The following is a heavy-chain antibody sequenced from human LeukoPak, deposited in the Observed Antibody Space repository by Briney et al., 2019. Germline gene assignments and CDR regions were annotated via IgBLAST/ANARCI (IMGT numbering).Heavy chain of an antibody. V-gene: IGHV1-2*06. Sequence: ASVTVSCTASGYTFTGYYMHWVRQAPGQGLEWMGRINPNSGGTNYAQKFQGRVTMTRDTSISTAYMELSRLRSDDTAVYYCARGCSGGSCYGYYFDYWGQGTLVTVSS. CDR2: INPNSGGT. CDR1: GYTFTGYY. CDR3: ARGCSGGSCYGYYFDY. D-gene: IGHD2-15*01. J-gene: IGHJ4*02.